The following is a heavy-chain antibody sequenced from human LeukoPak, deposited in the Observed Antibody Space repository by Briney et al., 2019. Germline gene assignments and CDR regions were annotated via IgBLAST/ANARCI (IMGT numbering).Heavy chain of an antibody. CDR3: ARVRRVYSGYDFDY. J-gene: IGHJ4*02. Sequence: PGGSLRLSCAASGFTFSSYAMHWVRQAPGKGLEWVAVISYDGSNKYYADSVKGRFTISRDNSKNTLYLQMNSLRAEDTAVYYCARVRRVYSGYDFDYWGQGTLVTVSS. CDR2: ISYDGSNK. D-gene: IGHD5-12*01. CDR1: GFTFSSYA. V-gene: IGHV3-30-3*01.